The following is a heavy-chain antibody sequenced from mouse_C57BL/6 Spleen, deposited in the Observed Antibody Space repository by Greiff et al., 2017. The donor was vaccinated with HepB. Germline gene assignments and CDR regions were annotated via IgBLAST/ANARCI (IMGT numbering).Heavy chain of an antibody. CDR2: INPSTGGT. D-gene: IGHD2-3*01. J-gene: IGHJ3*01. V-gene: IGHV1-42*01. Sequence: EVKLMESGPELVKPGASVKISCKASGYSFTGYYMNWVKQSPEKSLEWIGEINPSTGGTTYNQKFKAKATLTVDKSSSTAYMQLKSLTSEDSAVYYCARSGPIYDGRPWFAYWGQGTLVTVSA. CDR1: GYSFTGYY. CDR3: ARSGPIYDGRPWFAY.